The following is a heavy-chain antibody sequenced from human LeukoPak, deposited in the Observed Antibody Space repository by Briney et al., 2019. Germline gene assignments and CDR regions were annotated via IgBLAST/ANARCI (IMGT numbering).Heavy chain of an antibody. J-gene: IGHJ4*02. V-gene: IGHV3-21*01. CDR1: GFTFSSYA. CDR2: ISSSSSYI. D-gene: IGHD5-18*01. Sequence: GGSLRLSCAASGFTFSSYAMSWVRQAPGKGLEWVSSISSSSSYIYYADSVKGRFTISRDNAKNSLYLQMNSLRAEDTAVYYCASEFMGTNWGQGTLVTVSS. CDR3: ASEFMGTN.